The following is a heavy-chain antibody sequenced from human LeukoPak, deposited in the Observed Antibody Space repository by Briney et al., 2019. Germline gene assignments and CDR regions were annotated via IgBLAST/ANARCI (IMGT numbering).Heavy chain of an antibody. CDR1: GFSLSTYA. J-gene: IGHJ4*02. V-gene: IGHV3-23*01. Sequence: HAGGSLRLSCAASGFSLSTYAMSWVRQAPGKGLEWVSAISGAGGRTYYADSVKGRFTISRDNSKNTLYLQMDSLRADDTAVYYCAREVMGVSVPGTIDYWGQGTLVTVSS. CDR3: AREVMGVSVPGTIDY. CDR2: ISGAGGRT. D-gene: IGHD6-19*01.